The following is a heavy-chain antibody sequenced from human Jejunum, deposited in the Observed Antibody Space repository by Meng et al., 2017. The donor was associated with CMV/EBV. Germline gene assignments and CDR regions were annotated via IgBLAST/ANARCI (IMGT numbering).Heavy chain of an antibody. Sequence: TYCGGWVRQAPGKGLGCIGSIYSSGNTHYDPALQSRVFISIDTSKNQFSLTLTSVTAADTALYYCASDRPFSGTYLTDAFNVWGPGTMVTVSS. CDR2: IYSSGNT. V-gene: IGHV4-39*07. J-gene: IGHJ3*01. D-gene: IGHD1-26*01. CDR1: TYC. CDR3: ASDRPFSGTYLTDAFNV.